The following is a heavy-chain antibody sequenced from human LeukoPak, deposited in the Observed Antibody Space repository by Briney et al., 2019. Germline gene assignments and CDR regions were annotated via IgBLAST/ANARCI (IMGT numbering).Heavy chain of an antibody. CDR3: ARGGGNPYFDY. V-gene: IGHV4-59*01. Sequence: SETLSLTCIVSGGSISSYYWSWIRQPPGKGLEWIGYIYYSGSTNYNPSLKSRVTISVDTSKNQFSLKLSSVTAADTAVYYCARGGGNPYFDYWGQGTLVTVSS. D-gene: IGHD4-23*01. CDR2: IYYSGST. CDR1: GGSISSYY. J-gene: IGHJ4*02.